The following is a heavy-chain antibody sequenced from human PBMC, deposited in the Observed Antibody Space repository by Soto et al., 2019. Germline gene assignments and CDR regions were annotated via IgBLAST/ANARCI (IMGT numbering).Heavy chain of an antibody. V-gene: IGHV4-30-4*01. CDR2: IYDSGST. D-gene: IGHD3-22*01. CDR3: ARGDYYEIFDY. Sequence: TLSLTCTVSGGSISSGDYYWSWIRQPPGKGLEWIGYIYDSGSTYYNPSLKSRVTISVDTSKNQFSLKLSAVTAADTAVYYCARGDYYEIFDYWGQGTLVTVS. CDR1: GGSISSGDYY. J-gene: IGHJ4*02.